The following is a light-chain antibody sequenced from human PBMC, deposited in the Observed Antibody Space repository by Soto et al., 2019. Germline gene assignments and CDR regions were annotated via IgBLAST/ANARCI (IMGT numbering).Light chain of an antibody. Sequence: DIPLTQSPSFLSASVGDRVTITCRASQGISSYLVWYQQKPGKAPNLLIYGASTLQSGVPSRFSGSGSRTEFTLTISSLQPEDFATYYCQQFNSYPRTFGQGTKVEIK. V-gene: IGKV1-9*01. CDR1: QGISSY. CDR2: GAS. CDR3: QQFNSYPRT. J-gene: IGKJ1*01.